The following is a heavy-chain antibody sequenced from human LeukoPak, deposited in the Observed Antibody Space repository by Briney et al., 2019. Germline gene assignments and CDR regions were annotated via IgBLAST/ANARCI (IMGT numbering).Heavy chain of an antibody. V-gene: IGHV3-23*01. J-gene: IGHJ3*02. CDR1: GFTFSSYS. CDR2: ISGSGGST. CDR3: AKPPMDYYDSSGYYRQSFPNDAFDI. Sequence: GGSLRLSCAASGFTFSSYSMNWVRQAPGKGLEWVSAISGSGGSTYYADSVKGRFTISRDNSKNTLYLQMNSLRAEDTAVYYCAKPPMDYYDSSGYYRQSFPNDAFDIWGQGTMVTVSS. D-gene: IGHD3-22*01.